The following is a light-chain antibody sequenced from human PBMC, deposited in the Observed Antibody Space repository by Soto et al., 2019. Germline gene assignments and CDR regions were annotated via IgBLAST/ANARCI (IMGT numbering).Light chain of an antibody. CDR2: YKSDSDK. V-gene: IGLV5-45*03. Sequence: QLVLTQPSSLSASPGASASLTCTLRSGINVGTYRIYWYQQKPGSPPQYLLRYKSDSDKQQGSGVPSRFSGFKDVSANAGILLISGLQSEDEADYHCMIWHSSAWVFGGGTKLTVL. J-gene: IGLJ3*02. CDR1: SGINVGTYR. CDR3: MIWHSSAWV.